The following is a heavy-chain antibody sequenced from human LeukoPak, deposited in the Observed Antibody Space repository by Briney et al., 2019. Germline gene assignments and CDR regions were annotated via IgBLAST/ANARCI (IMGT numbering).Heavy chain of an antibody. CDR1: GGTFSSYA. J-gene: IGHJ5*02. CDR3: ARDNDLGPHNWFDP. Sequence: ASVKVSCKASGGTFSSYAISWERQAPGQGLEWMGRIIPILGIANYAQKFQGRVTITADKSTSTAYMELSSLRSEDTAVYYCARDNDLGPHNWFDPWGQGTLVTVSS. V-gene: IGHV1-69*04. CDR2: IIPILGIA. D-gene: IGHD3-3*01.